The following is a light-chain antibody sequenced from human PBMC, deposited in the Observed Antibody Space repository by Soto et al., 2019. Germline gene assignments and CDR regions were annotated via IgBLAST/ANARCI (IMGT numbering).Light chain of an antibody. J-gene: IGKJ1*01. CDR2: GAS. CDR1: ESVSNN. CDR3: QQYSIWRT. Sequence: EIVMTKSPATLSLSPGERATLSCRASESVSNNLAWYQQKAGQAPRLLIYGASTRATGIPARFSGSGSGTEFTLTISSLQSEDFAVYYCQQYSIWRTFGQGTKVDIK. V-gene: IGKV3-15*01.